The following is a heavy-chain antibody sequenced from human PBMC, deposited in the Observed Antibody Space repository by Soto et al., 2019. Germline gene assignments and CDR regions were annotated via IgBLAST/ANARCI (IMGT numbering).Heavy chain of an antibody. J-gene: IGHJ3*02. CDR3: AKIPHSSSWYLDAFDI. D-gene: IGHD6-13*01. Sequence: EVQLLESGGGLVQPGGSLRLYWAASGFTFSSYAMSWVRQAPGKGLEWVSAISGSGGSTYYADSVKGRFTISRDNSKNTLYLQMNSLRAEDTAVYYCAKIPHSSSWYLDAFDIWGQGTMVTVSS. CDR1: GFTFSSYA. CDR2: ISGSGGST. V-gene: IGHV3-23*01.